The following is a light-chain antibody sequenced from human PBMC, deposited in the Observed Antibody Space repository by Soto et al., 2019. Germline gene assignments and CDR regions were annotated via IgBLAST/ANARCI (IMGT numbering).Light chain of an antibody. CDR3: QHYNSYSEA. CDR1: QTISSW. J-gene: IGKJ1*01. Sequence: DIHMTQSPSTLSGCGLDIATITFLASQTISSWLAWYQQKPGKAPKLLIYKASTLKSGVPSRFSGSGSGTEFTLTISSLQPHDFATYYCQHYNSYSEAFGQGTKVDIK. CDR2: KAS. V-gene: IGKV1-5*03.